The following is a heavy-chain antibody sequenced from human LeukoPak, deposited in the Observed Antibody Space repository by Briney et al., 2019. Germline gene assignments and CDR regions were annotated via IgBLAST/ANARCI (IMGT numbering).Heavy chain of an antibody. J-gene: IGHJ6*03. D-gene: IGHD6-13*01. V-gene: IGHV3-53*01. Sequence: GGSLRLSCAASGFTFSSYVMHWVRQAPGKGLEWVSVIYSGGSTYYADSVKGRFTISRDNSKNTLYLQMNSLRAEDTAVYYCAREKTYSSSWYARYYYMDVWGKGTTVTISS. CDR3: AREKTYSSSWYARYYYMDV. CDR2: IYSGGST. CDR1: GFTFSSYV.